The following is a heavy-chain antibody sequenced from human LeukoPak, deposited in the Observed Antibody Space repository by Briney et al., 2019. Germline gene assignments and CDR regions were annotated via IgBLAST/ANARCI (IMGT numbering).Heavy chain of an antibody. J-gene: IGHJ4*02. CDR1: GFTFSIYS. CDR2: ISSSSSTM. Sequence: GGSLRLSCAASGFTFSIYSMNWVRQAPGRGLEWVSYISSSSSTMYYADPVKGRFTISRDNAKNSLYLQMNSLRAEDTAVYYCARDACSSTSCYFDYWGQGTLVTVSS. V-gene: IGHV3-48*01. CDR3: ARDACSSTSCYFDY. D-gene: IGHD2-2*01.